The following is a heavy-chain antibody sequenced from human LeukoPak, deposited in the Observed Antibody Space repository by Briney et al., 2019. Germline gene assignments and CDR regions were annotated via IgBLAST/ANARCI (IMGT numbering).Heavy chain of an antibody. CDR2: IYNGGST. J-gene: IGHJ4*02. V-gene: IGHV4-59*01. D-gene: IGHD6-19*01. CDR3: ARFKRAGGWSYFDY. CDR1: GDSISSYY. Sequence: PSETLSLTCTVSGDSISSYYWSWIRQPPGKGLEWIGHIYNGGSTNYSPSLKSRVTISVDTSKNQFSLKLSSVTAADTAVYYCARFKRAGGWSYFDYWGQGTLVTVSS.